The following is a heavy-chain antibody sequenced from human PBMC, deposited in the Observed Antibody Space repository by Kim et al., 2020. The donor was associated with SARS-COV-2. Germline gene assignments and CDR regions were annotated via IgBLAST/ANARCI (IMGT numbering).Heavy chain of an antibody. V-gene: IGHV3-9*01. Sequence: GGSLRLSCAASGFIFDDYAMHWVRQAPGRGLEWVSGISWDSSRIGYVDSVRGRFTISRDNAKRSLYLQRNSLTTEDTAVYYCVNGAKGTFDYWGHGTLVT. CDR1: GFIFDDYA. CDR3: VNGAKGTFDY. CDR2: ISWDSSRI. J-gene: IGHJ4*01. D-gene: IGHD1-26*01.